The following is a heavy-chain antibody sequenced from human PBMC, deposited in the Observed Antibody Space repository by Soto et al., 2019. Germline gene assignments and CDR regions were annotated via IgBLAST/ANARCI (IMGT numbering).Heavy chain of an antibody. CDR2: ISYDGSDK. CDR3: AKAAAPYVDILATIRSGYYYNGMDV. V-gene: IGHV3-30*18. J-gene: IGHJ6*02. CDR1: GFSFSSSG. D-gene: IGHD5-12*01. Sequence: QVQLVESGGGVVQPGRSLRLSCAASGFSFSSSGMHWVRQAPGKGLEWVAVISYDGSDKYYADSVKGRFTISRDKSKNTLYLQMDSLKPGDTAVYYCAKAAAPYVDILATIRSGYYYNGMDVWGQGTTVTVSS.